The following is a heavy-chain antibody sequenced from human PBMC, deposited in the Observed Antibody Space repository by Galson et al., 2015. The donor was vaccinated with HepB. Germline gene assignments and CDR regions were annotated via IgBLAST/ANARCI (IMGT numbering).Heavy chain of an antibody. CDR3: ARDRVGAKYYYYSYGMDV. CDR2: ISYDGSNK. CDR1: GFTFSSYA. D-gene: IGHD1-26*01. V-gene: IGHV3-30-3*01. Sequence: SLRLSCAASGFTFSSYAMHWVRQAPGKGLEWVAVISYDGSNKYYADSVKGRFTISRDNSKNTLYLQMNSLRAEDTAVYYCARDRVGAKYYYYSYGMDVWGKGTTVTVSS. J-gene: IGHJ6*04.